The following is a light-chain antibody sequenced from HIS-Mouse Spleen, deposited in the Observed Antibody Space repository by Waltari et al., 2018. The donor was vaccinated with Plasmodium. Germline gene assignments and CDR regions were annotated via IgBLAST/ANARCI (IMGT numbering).Light chain of an antibody. CDR1: QSISSY. CDR2: AAS. V-gene: IGKV1-39*01. CDR3: QQGYSTPPT. Sequence: DIQTTQSPSSLSASVGDRVTITCRASQSISSYLNWYQQKPGKAPKLLIYAASSLQSGVPSRFSGSGSGTDFTLTISSLQPEDFATYYCQQGYSTPPTFGGGTKVEIK. J-gene: IGKJ4*01.